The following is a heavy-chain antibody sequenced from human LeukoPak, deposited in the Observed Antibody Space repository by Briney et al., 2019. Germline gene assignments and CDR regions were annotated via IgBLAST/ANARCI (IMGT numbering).Heavy chain of an antibody. CDR1: GFTFSSYG. V-gene: IGHV3-30*18. J-gene: IGHJ4*02. D-gene: IGHD5-24*01. CDR2: ISYDGSNK. CDR3: AKEAALGWLPTHFDY. Sequence: PGGSLRLSCAASGFTFSSYGMHWVRQAPGKGLEWVAVISYDGSNKYYADSVRGRFTISIDNSKNTLYLQMNSLRAEDTAVYYCAKEAALGWLPTHFDYWGQGTLVTVSS.